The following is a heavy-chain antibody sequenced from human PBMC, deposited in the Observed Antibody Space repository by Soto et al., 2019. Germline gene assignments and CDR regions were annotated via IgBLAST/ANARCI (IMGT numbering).Heavy chain of an antibody. Sequence: ASVKVSCKASGYSFTSLDINWVRQTAGQGLEWMGWMQPSTGRTGYAQKFQGSVTMTRDTSINTAYMELTTLTSDDTAFYYCARGVSAGVDYWGQGTLVTVSS. V-gene: IGHV1-8*01. CDR2: MQPSTGRT. J-gene: IGHJ4*02. CDR3: ARGVSAGVDY. CDR1: GYSFTSLD. D-gene: IGHD1-26*01.